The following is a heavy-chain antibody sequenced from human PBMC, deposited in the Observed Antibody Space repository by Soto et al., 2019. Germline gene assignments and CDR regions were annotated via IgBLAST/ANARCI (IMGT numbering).Heavy chain of an antibody. D-gene: IGHD3-22*01. J-gene: IGHJ5*02. CDR1: GGTFSSYA. CDR2: IIPIFGTA. CDR3: ARAWGGSGYYHIGWFDP. Sequence: GASVKVSCKASGGTFSSYAISWVRQAPGQGLEWMGGIIPIFGTANYAQKFQGRVTITADKSTSTAYMELSSLRSEDTAVYYCARAWGGSGYYHIGWFDPWGQGTLVTVSS. V-gene: IGHV1-69*06.